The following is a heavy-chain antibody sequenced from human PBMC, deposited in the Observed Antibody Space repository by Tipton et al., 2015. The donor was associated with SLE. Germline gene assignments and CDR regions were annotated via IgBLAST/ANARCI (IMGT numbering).Heavy chain of an antibody. V-gene: IGHV3-23*01. D-gene: IGHD6-13*01. CDR3: AKKALAAAGRGDAFDI. CDR2: ISGSCGST. CDR1: GFTFSSYA. J-gene: IGHJ3*02. Sequence: SLRLSCAASGFTFSSYAMSWVRQAPGKGLEWGSAISGSCGSTYYADSVKGRFTISRDNSKNTLYLQMNSLRAEDTAVYYCAKKALAAAGRGDAFDIWGQGTMVTVSS.